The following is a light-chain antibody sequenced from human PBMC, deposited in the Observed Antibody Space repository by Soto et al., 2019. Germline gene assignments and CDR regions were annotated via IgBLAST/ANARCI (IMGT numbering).Light chain of an antibody. Sequence: IVRTPSPVPLSLSPGERATLSCRASQSVTSSYLAWYQQKPGQAPRLLIYDTSSRATGIPDRFSGSGSGTDFTLTISRLEPEDFAVYYCQQYGSSPQSFGQGTKVDIK. V-gene: IGKV3-20*01. CDR1: QSVTSSY. CDR2: DTS. J-gene: IGKJ1*01. CDR3: QQYGSSPQS.